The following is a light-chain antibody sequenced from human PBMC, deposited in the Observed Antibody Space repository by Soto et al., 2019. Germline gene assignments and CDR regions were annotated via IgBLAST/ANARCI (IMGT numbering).Light chain of an antibody. Sequence: DIQMTQSPSSLSASVGDRVTITCRASQSISSYLNWYQQKPGKAPKLLIYAASSLQSGVPSRFSGSGSGTDFTFTISSLQPEYFATYYCQQSYSTPRTFCQGTKVEIK. J-gene: IGKJ1*01. V-gene: IGKV1-39*01. CDR1: QSISSY. CDR3: QQSYSTPRT. CDR2: AAS.